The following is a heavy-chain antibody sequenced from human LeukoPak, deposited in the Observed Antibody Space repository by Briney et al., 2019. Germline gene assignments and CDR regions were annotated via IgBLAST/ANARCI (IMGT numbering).Heavy chain of an antibody. CDR3: AKHAGTSRLTKDY. CDR1: AGSVSNGDYY. V-gene: IGHV4-61*08. D-gene: IGHD1-7*01. J-gene: IGHJ4*02. CDR2: VYYTGTT. Sequence: SETLSLTCTVSAGSVSNGDYYWSWLRQPPGKALEWIGFVYYTGTTYYTPSLEGRATISIDTSKNQFSVKLTSVTAADTAVYYCAKHAGTSRLTKDYWGQGTLVTVSS.